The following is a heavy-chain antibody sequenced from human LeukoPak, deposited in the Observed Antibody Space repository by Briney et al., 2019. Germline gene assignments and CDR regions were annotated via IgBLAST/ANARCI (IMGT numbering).Heavy chain of an antibody. CDR2: IRYDGTNK. V-gene: IGHV3-30*02. CDR3: ATGRDTAMVRLDY. CDR1: GFTFSSYG. Sequence: PGGSLRLSCAASGFTFSSYGMHWVRQAPGKGLEWVAFIRYDGTNKYYADSVKGRFIISRDNSKNTMYLQMNSLRAEDTAVYSCATGRDTAMVRLDYWGQGTLVTVSS. D-gene: IGHD5-18*01. J-gene: IGHJ4*02.